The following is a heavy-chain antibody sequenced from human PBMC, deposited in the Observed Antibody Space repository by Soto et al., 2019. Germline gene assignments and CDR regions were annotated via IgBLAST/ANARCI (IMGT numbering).Heavy chain of an antibody. J-gene: IGHJ5*02. CDR3: ARHTGAARLNWFDP. Sequence: SETLSLTCTVSGGSINSYYWSWIRQPPGKGLEWIGYIYYSGSTNYNPSLKSRVTISVDTSKNQFSLKLSSVTAADTAVYYCARHTGAARLNWFDPWGQGTLVTVSS. D-gene: IGHD6-6*01. V-gene: IGHV4-59*01. CDR1: GGSINSYY. CDR2: IYYSGST.